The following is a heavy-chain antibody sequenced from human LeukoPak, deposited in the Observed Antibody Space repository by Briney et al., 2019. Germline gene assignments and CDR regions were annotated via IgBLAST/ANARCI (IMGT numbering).Heavy chain of an antibody. D-gene: IGHD5-18*01. CDR1: GGTFSSYA. CDR3: ASTTGRGYSYGSYCFDY. CDR2: IIPIFGTA. Sequence: GASVKVSCKASGGTFSSYAISWVRQAPGQGLEWMGGIIPIFGTANYAQKFQGRVTITADESTSTAYMELSSLRSEDTAVYYCASTTGRGYSYGSYCFDYWGQGTLVTVSS. J-gene: IGHJ4*02. V-gene: IGHV1-69*13.